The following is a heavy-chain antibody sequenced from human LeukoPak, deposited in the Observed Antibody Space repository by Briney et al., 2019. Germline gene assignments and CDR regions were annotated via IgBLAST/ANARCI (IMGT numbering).Heavy chain of an antibody. CDR3: ARGPGSSGGAYVGDY. CDR1: GFTFNSCS. CDR2: ISSSSGTI. J-gene: IGHJ4*01. V-gene: IGHV3-48*04. D-gene: IGHD3-22*01. Sequence: GGSLRLSCAASGFTFNSCSMNWVRQAPGKGLEWVSYISSSSGTIYYADSVKGRFTISRDNGENTLYLQMNSLRVEDTAVYYCARGPGSSGGAYVGDYWGHGTLVTVSS.